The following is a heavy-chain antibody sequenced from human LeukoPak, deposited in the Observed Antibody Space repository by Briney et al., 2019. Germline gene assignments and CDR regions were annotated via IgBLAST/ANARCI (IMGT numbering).Heavy chain of an antibody. D-gene: IGHD3-9*01. Sequence: GGSLRLSCAASGFTFSSYAMHWVRQAPGKGLEWVAVISYDGSNKYYADSVKGRFTISRDNSKNTLYLQMNSLRAEDTAVYYCAREAPLLRYFDWPPPKSGAFDIWGQGTMVTVSS. CDR1: GFTFSSYA. CDR3: AREAPLLRYFDWPPPKSGAFDI. J-gene: IGHJ3*02. V-gene: IGHV3-30-3*01. CDR2: ISYDGSNK.